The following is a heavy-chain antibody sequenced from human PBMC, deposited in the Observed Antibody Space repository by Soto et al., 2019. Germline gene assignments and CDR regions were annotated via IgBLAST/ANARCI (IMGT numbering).Heavy chain of an antibody. V-gene: IGHV1-46*01. D-gene: IGHD2-8*01. Sequence: QVPLVQSGAEVKKPGASVKVSCKASGYTFTSYYMHWVRQAPGQGLEWMGIINPSGGSTSYAQKFQGRVTMTRDTSTSTVYMELSSLRSEDTAVYYCATRYCTNGVCSSPDYYYGMDVWGQGTTVTVSS. CDR1: GYTFTSYY. CDR3: ATRYCTNGVCSSPDYYYGMDV. CDR2: INPSGGST. J-gene: IGHJ6*02.